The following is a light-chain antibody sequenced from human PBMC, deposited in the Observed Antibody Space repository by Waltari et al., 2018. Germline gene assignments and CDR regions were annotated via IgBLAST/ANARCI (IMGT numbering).Light chain of an antibody. J-gene: IGLJ1*01. CDR1: SSHVGGYTY. V-gene: IGLV2-8*01. CDR3: SSYAGSNNLGV. CDR2: EVS. Sequence: QSALTQPPSASGSPGQSVTISCTGTSSHVGGYTYFSWYQQHPGKAPKLMIYEVSKRPSGVPDRFSGSKSGNTASLTVSGLQAEDEADYYCSSYAGSNNLGVFGTGTKVTVL.